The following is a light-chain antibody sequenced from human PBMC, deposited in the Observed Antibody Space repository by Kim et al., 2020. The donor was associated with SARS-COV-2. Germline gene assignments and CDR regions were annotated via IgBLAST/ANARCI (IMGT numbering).Light chain of an antibody. CDR2: RAS. CDR3: QQNGNSPVT. V-gene: IGKV3-20*01. CDR1: QSVTSNS. Sequence: SPGERATLSCRASQSVTSNSVAWFQQRPGQAPRLLIYRASRAAPGIPDRFSGSGSGTDFTLTISRLEPEDSAVYYCQQNGNSPVTFGRGTRLEIK. J-gene: IGKJ5*01.